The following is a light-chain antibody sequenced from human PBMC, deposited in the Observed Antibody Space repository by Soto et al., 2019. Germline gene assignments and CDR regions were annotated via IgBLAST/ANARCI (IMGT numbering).Light chain of an antibody. CDR3: CSYAGSYAWV. Sequence: QSALTQPRSVSGSPGQSITISCTGTSSDVGGYKYVSWYQQHPGKAPKLMIYGVTKRPSGVPDRFSGSKSGNTASLTISGLNAEDEADYYCCSYAGSYAWVFGGGTKLTVL. V-gene: IGLV2-11*01. CDR2: GVT. J-gene: IGLJ2*01. CDR1: SSDVGGYKY.